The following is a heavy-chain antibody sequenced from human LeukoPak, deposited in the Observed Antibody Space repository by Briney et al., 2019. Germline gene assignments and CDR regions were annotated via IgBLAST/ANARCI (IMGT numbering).Heavy chain of an antibody. CDR1: GFTFSSYS. CDR2: ISSSSSTI. D-gene: IGHD2-2*01. Sequence: PGGSLRLSCAASGFTFSSYSMNWVRQAPGKGLEWVSYISSSSSTIYYADSVKGRFTISRDNSKNTLYLQMNSLRAEDTAVYYCAKVAYPTRGEYYFDYWGQGTLVTVSS. V-gene: IGHV3-48*01. J-gene: IGHJ4*02. CDR3: AKVAYPTRGEYYFDY.